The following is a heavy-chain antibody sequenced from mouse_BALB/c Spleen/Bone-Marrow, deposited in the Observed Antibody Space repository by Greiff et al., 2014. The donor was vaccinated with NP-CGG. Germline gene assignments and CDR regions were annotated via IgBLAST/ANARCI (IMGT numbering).Heavy chain of an antibody. V-gene: IGHV2-6-4*01. D-gene: IGHD1-1*01. CDR2: IWGGGNT. Sequence: QVQLQQPGPGLVAPSQSLSITCTVSEFSLSRYSVHWVRQPPGKGLEWLGMIWGGGNTDYNSALKSRLNISKVNSKSQVFLKMNSLQTDDTAMYYCARMYYAYAMDYWGQGTSVTVSS. CDR3: ARMYYAYAMDY. J-gene: IGHJ4*01. CDR1: EFSLSRYS.